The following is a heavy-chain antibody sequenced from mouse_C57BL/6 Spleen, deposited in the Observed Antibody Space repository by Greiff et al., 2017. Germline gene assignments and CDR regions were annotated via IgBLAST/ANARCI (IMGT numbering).Heavy chain of an antibody. V-gene: IGHV1-22*01. Sequence: EVKLQESGPELVKPGASVKMSCKASGYTFTDYNMHWVKQSHGKSLEWIGYINPNNGGTSYNQKFKGKATLTVNKSSSTAYMELHSLTSKDSAVYYCARGAYCSSYYFDYWGQGTTLTVSS. CDR3: ARGAYCSSYYFDY. CDR2: INPNNGGT. CDR1: GYTFTDYN. J-gene: IGHJ2*01. D-gene: IGHD1-1*01.